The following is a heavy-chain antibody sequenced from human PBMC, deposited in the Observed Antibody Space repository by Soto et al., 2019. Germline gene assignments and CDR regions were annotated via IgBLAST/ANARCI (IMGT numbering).Heavy chain of an antibody. V-gene: IGHV6-1*01. CDR3: ARGEEGSGRIFDY. CDR1: GDSVSSNTAG. D-gene: IGHD3-10*01. J-gene: IGHJ4*02. Sequence: QVQLQQSGPGLVKPSQTLSLTCTISGDSVSSNTAGWNWIRQSPSRGLEWLGRTYYRSKWYNDSAVFVKSRIIINPDTSNNQFSLQLSSVTPEDTAVYYCARGEEGSGRIFDYWGQGTLVTVSS. CDR2: TYYRSKWYN.